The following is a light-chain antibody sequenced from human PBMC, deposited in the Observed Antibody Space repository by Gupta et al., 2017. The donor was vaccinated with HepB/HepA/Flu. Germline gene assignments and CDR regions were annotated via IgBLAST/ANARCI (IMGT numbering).Light chain of an antibody. CDR2: VAS. CDR3: QQRSNWTQGVT. CDR1: QSVGNY. Sequence: EIVLTQSPATLSLSPGERATLSCRSSQSVGNYLAWYQQKPGQAPRLLIYVASNRATGIPARFSGSGSGTDLTFTISSLEPEDFALYYCQQRSNWTQGVTFGPGTRVDIK. J-gene: IGKJ3*01. V-gene: IGKV3-11*01.